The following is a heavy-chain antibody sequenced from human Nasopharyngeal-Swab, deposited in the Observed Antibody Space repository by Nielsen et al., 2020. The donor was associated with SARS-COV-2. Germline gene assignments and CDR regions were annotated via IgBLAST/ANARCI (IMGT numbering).Heavy chain of an antibody. CDR3: ARGGGSGSADYYYYYMDV. D-gene: IGHD3-10*01. V-gene: IGHV4-59*01. J-gene: IGHJ6*03. CDR1: GGSISSYY. CDR2: IYYSGST. Sequence: GSLRLSCTVSGGSISSYYWSWIRQPPGKGLEWIGYIYYSGSTNYNPSLKSRVTMSVDTSKNQFSLKLSSVTAADTAVYYCARGGGSGSADYYYYYMDVWGKGTTVTVSS.